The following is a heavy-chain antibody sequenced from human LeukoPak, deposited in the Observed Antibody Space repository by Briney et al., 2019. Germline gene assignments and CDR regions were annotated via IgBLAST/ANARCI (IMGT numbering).Heavy chain of an antibody. CDR3: ARAGSSWYFYPDY. Sequence: XASEFTFSSXAXXXXRXXXXKXXXXXXAISSNGGSTYYANSVKGRFTISTDNSRNTLYLQMGSLRAEDMAVYYCARAGSSWYFYPDYWGQGTLVTVSS. V-gene: IGHV3-64*01. D-gene: IGHD6-13*01. CDR1: EFTFSSXA. CDR2: ISSNGGST. J-gene: IGHJ4*02.